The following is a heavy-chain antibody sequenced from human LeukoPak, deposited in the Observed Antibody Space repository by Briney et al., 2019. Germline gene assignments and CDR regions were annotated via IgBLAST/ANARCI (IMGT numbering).Heavy chain of an antibody. Sequence: GGSLRLSCAASGFTFSSYGMHWVRQAPGKGLERVAVIWYDGSNKYYADSVKGRFTISRDNSKNTLYLQMNSLRAEDTAVYYCAKPLGYCSGGSCSYYYYGMDVWGQGTTVTVSS. CDR2: IWYDGSNK. D-gene: IGHD2-15*01. CDR3: AKPLGYCSGGSCSYYYYGMDV. J-gene: IGHJ6*02. CDR1: GFTFSSYG. V-gene: IGHV3-33*03.